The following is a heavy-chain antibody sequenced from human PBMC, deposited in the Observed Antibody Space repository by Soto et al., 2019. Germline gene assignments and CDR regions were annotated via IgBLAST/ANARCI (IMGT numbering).Heavy chain of an antibody. CDR1: GFTFSSYA. Sequence: GGSLRLSCAASGFTFSSYAMSWVRQAPGKGLEWVSAISGSGGSTYYADSVKGRFTISRDNSKNTLYLQMNSLRAEDTAVYYCAKDLHSRGYRSGQGWKWFDPWGQGNLVTVSS. CDR2: ISGSGGST. V-gene: IGHV3-23*01. CDR3: AKDLHSRGYRSGQGWKWFDP. J-gene: IGHJ5*02. D-gene: IGHD5-18*01.